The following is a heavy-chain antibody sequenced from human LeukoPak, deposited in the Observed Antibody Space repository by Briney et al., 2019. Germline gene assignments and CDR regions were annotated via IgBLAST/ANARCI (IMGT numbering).Heavy chain of an antibody. CDR3: LMYYYDSSGYLLDY. Sequence: GGSLRLSCAAPGFTFSSHWMHWVRQAPGTGLVWVSGINSDGITTTYADSVKGRFTISRDNAKNTLYLQMNSLRAEDTAVYYCLMYYYDSSGYLLDYWGQGTLVTVSS. D-gene: IGHD3-22*01. V-gene: IGHV3-74*01. CDR2: INSDGITT. CDR1: GFTFSSHW. J-gene: IGHJ4*02.